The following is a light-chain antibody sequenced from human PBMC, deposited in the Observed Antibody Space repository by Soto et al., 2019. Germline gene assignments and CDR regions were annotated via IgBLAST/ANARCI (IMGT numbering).Light chain of an antibody. CDR3: QQRSYWPWT. V-gene: IGKV3-11*01. Sequence: EIVLTQSPATLSLSPGERATLSCRASQSVSSSLVWYQQKPGRAPRLLIYDASTRATGVPGRFSGSGSGTEFTLTISSLQSEDFTVYYCQQRSYWPWTFGQGSKV. CDR1: QSVSSS. J-gene: IGKJ1*01. CDR2: DAS.